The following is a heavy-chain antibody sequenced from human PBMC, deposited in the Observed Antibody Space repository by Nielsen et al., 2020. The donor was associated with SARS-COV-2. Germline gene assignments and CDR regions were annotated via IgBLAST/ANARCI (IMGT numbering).Heavy chain of an antibody. V-gene: IGHV3-23*01. D-gene: IGHD3-10*01. Sequence: GGSLRLSCAASGFTFSSYAMSWVRQAPGKGLEWVSAISGSGGSTYYADSVKGRFTISRDNSKNTLYLQMNSLRAEDTAVYYCAKGGYYGSGSYYPFDYWGQGTLVTVSS. CDR1: GFTFSSYA. CDR3: AKGGYYGSGSYYPFDY. CDR2: ISGSGGST. J-gene: IGHJ4*02.